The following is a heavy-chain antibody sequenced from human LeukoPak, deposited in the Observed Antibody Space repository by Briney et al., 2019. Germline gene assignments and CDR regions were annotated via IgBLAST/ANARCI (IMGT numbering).Heavy chain of an antibody. CDR1: GFTFSSYA. Sequence: GRSLRLSCAASGFTFSSYAMSWVRQAPGKGPEWVSAISGSGGSTYYADSVKGRFTISRDNSKNTLYLQMNSLRAEDTAVYYCAKDLDYDFWSGYYDSWFDPWGQGTLVTVSS. D-gene: IGHD3-3*01. V-gene: IGHV3-23*01. J-gene: IGHJ5*02. CDR3: AKDLDYDFWSGYYDSWFDP. CDR2: ISGSGGST.